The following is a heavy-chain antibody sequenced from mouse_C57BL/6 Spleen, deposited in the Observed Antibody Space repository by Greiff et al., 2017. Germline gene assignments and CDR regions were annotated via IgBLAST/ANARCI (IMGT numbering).Heavy chain of an antibody. V-gene: IGHV1-39*01. Sequence: VQLQQSGPELVKPGASVKISCKASGYSFTDYNMNWVKQSNGKSLEWIGVINPNYGTTSYNQKFKGKATLTVDQSSSTAYMQLNSLTSEDSAVYDWARGDYEKGYWYCDVWGTGTAVTVSS. CDR2: INPNYGTT. J-gene: IGHJ1*03. CDR3: ARGDYEKGYWYCDV. CDR1: GYSFTDYN. D-gene: IGHD2-4*01.